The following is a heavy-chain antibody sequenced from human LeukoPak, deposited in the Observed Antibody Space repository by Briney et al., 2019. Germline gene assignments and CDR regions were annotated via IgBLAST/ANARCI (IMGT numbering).Heavy chain of an antibody. CDR2: INPSGGTT. CDR3: ARAPYSGINPPFDY. Sequence: GASVKVSCKASGYTFTRFFIHWVRRAPGQGLERMGTINPSGGTTSYAQKFQGTVTMTRDTSTSTVYMDLSSLRSEDTAVYYCARAPYSGINPPFDYWGQGTLVIVSS. CDR1: GYTFTRFF. D-gene: IGHD1-26*01. J-gene: IGHJ4*02. V-gene: IGHV1-46*01.